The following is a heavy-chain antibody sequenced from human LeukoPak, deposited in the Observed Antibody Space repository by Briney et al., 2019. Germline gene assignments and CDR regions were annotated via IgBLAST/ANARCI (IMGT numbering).Heavy chain of an antibody. D-gene: IGHD2-2*01. CDR1: GYTFTGYY. Sequence: GASVKVSCKASGYTFTGYYMHWVRQAPGQGLEWMGRINPNSGGTNYAQKLQGRVTMTRDTSISTAYMELSRLRSDDTAVYYCARPLGYCSSTSCYADYWGQGTLVTVSS. J-gene: IGHJ4*02. CDR3: ARPLGYCSSTSCYADY. CDR2: INPNSGGT. V-gene: IGHV1-2*06.